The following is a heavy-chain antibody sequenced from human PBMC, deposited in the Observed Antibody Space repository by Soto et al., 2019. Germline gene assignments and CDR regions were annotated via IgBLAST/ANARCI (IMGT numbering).Heavy chain of an antibody. V-gene: IGHV4-59*01. CDR3: ERGALGYVTTPFDY. CDR1: GGSISSYY. CDR2: IYYSGST. J-gene: IGHJ4*02. D-gene: IGHD3-22*01. Sequence: SETLSLTCTVSGGSISSYYWSWIRQPPGKGLEWIGYIYYSGSTNYNPSLKSRVTTSVDTSKNQFSLELSSVTAADTAVYYCERGALGYVTTPFDYWGQGTLVTVS.